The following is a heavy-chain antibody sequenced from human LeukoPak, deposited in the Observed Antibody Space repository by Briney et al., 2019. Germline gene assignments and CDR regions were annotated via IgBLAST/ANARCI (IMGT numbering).Heavy chain of an antibody. CDR1: GDSIKSNSHS. J-gene: IGHJ4*02. CDR2: VFHSGST. Sequence: PSETLSLICSVSGDSIKSNSHSWGWVRQPPGKGLEWIGSVFHSGSTSYNPSLKSRLTMSVDTSKNQFSLQLTSVTAADTALYFCTRRRAYESPDFWGQGTLVTVSS. D-gene: IGHD5-12*01. CDR3: TRRRAYESPDF. V-gene: IGHV4-39*01.